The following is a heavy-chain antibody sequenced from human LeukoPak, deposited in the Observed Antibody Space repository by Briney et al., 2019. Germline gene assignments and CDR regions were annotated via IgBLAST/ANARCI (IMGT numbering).Heavy chain of an antibody. CDR3: VRDYDTSGLQKNYFHF. Sequence: SGRLCSTPAQRTFTTYAISWVRPAPGQGLEWMGRIIPIFDTVKYAHNFHGRVTVSADKYTSTAYMELSSLRSGDTAVYYCVRDYDTSGLQKNYFHFWGEGTLVTLPS. D-gene: IGHD3-22*01. J-gene: IGHJ4*02. CDR2: IIPIFDTV. CDR1: QRTFTTYA. V-gene: IGHV1-69*06.